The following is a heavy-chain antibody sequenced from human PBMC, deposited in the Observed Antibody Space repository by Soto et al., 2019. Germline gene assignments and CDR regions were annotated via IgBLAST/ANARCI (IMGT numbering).Heavy chain of an antibody. CDR2: IKKDGSEE. CDR1: GFTFSTYW. CDR3: ARGVYSSGWYPDYFDY. D-gene: IGHD6-19*01. J-gene: IGHJ4*02. V-gene: IGHV3-7*04. Sequence: EVQLVAYGGGLVQPGGSLRLSCATTGFTFSTYWMTWVRQAPGRGLEWVANIKKDGSEEFYVDSVKGRFTIYRDNAKNSLFMQMNSLGAEDTAMYYWARGVYSSGWYPDYFDYWGQGTLVTVSS.